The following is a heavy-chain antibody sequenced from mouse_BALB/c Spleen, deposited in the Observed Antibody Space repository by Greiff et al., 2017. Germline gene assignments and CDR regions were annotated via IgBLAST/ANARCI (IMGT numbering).Heavy chain of an antibody. Sequence: EVQRVESGGGLVQPGGSLRLSCATSGFTFTDYYMSWVRQPPGKALEWLGFIRNKANGYTTEYSASVKGRFTISRDNSQSILYLQMNTLRAEDSATYYCARDRVYDGSSYWYFDVWGAGTTVTVSS. CDR2: IRNKANGYTT. V-gene: IGHV7-3*02. CDR3: ARDRVYDGSSYWYFDV. D-gene: IGHD2-3*01. CDR1: GFTFTDYY. J-gene: IGHJ1*01.